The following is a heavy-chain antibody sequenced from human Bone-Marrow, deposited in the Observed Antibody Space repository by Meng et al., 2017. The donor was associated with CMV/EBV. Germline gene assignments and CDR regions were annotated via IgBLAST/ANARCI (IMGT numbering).Heavy chain of an antibody. CDR3: ARDLRGGYSYGSDWFDP. Sequence: ASVKVSCKASGYTFTGYYMHWVRQAPGQGLEWMGWINPNSGGTNYAQKFQGRVTMTRDTSISTAYMELSRLRSDDTAVYYCARDLRGGYSYGSDWFDPWGQGTLVTVSS. D-gene: IGHD5-18*01. J-gene: IGHJ5*02. CDR1: GYTFTGYY. CDR2: INPNSGGT. V-gene: IGHV1-2*02.